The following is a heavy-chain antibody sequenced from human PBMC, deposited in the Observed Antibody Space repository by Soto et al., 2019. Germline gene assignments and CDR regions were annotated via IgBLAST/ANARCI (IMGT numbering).Heavy chain of an antibody. D-gene: IGHD2-15*01. CDR2: ISNRGDT. V-gene: IGHV3-66*01. Sequence: PGGSLRLSCTASGFIVSDTYVNWVRQAPGKGLEWVSVISNRGDTHYADSVRGRFSLSRDISDNTLHLQMNNLRVEDTAVYYCAREPRYCRCGSCSITGDAYDIWGKGTLVTVSS. J-gene: IGHJ3*02. CDR3: AREPRYCRCGSCSITGDAYDI. CDR1: GFIVSDTY.